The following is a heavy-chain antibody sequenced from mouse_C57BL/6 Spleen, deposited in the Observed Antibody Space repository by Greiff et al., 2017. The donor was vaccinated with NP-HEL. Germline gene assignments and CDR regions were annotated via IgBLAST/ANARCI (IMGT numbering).Heavy chain of an antibody. Sequence: EVKVVESGGGLVQPGGSLSLSCAASGFTFTDYYMSWVRQPPGKALEWLGFIRNKANGYTTEYSASVKGRFTISRDNSQSILYLQMNALRAEDSATYYCASYSSGYVLDYWGQGTTLTVSS. CDR1: GFTFTDYY. D-gene: IGHD3-2*02. V-gene: IGHV7-3*01. CDR3: ASYSSGYVLDY. J-gene: IGHJ2*01. CDR2: IRNKANGYTT.